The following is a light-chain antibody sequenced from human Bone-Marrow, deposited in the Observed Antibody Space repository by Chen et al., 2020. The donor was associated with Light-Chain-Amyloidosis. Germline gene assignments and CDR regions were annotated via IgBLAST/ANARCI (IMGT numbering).Light chain of an antibody. CDR2: EDD. J-gene: IGLJ3*02. V-gene: IGLV6-57*01. CDR3: QSYQGSSQGV. CDR1: SGSIATNY. Sequence: NFMVTQPHSVTESPGEPVIISCTRSSGSIATNYVQWYQQRPGSSPTTVIYEDDQRPSGVPDRFSGSIDRSSNSASLTISGLKTEDEADYYCQSYQGSSQGVFGGGTKLTVL.